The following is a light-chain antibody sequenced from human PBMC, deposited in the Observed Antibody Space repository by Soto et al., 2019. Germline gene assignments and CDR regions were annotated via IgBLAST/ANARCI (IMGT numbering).Light chain of an antibody. CDR2: DVN. CDR3: SSHAGINNRFV. J-gene: IGLJ1*01. Sequence: QSALTQPPSASGSPGQSVTISCTGTSSDVGGYNYVSWYQQHPGKAPKVMIYDVNKRPSGVPDRFSGSKSGNTASLTVSGLQGEDEADYYCSSHAGINNRFVFGSGTKVTVL. V-gene: IGLV2-8*01. CDR1: SSDVGGYNY.